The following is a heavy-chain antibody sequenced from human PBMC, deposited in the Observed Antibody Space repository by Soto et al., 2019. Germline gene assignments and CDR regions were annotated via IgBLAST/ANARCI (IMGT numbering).Heavy chain of an antibody. D-gene: IGHD5-12*01. J-gene: IGHJ6*02. V-gene: IGHV4-34*01. CDR3: ARGVIVAIRGYYYYYGMDV. CDR1: GGSFSGYY. Sequence: PSETLSLTCAVYGGSFSGYYWSWIRQPPGNGLEWIGEINHSGSTNYNPSLKSRVTISVDTSKNQFSLKLSSVTAADTAVYYCARGVIVAIRGYYYYYGMDVWGQGTTVTVSS. CDR2: INHSGST.